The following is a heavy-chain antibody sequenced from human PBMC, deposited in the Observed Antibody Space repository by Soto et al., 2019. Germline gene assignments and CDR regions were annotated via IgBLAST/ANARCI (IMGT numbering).Heavy chain of an antibody. Sequence: QLQESGPGLVKPSETLSLTCTVSGGSISSGPYSWGWIRQPPGEGLEWIGTFHYRENTYYNPSLESRGTISLDTSKTQLSLKVTSVTVADAAMYYCARLGGFCSSTGCYGFYGMDVWGQGTTVMVSS. V-gene: IGHV4-39*01. CDR2: FHYRENT. CDR1: GGSISSGPYS. J-gene: IGHJ6*02. CDR3: ARLGGFCSSTGCYGFYGMDV. D-gene: IGHD2-2*01.